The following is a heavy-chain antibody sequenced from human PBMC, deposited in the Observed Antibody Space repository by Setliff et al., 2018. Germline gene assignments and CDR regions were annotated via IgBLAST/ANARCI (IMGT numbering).Heavy chain of an antibody. D-gene: IGHD3-22*01. Sequence: GGSLRLSCAASGFSFSDYYMMWIRQAPGKGLEWVSYISNDAYTIHYADSMKGRLTISRDNSKNSVFLQMNSLRVEDTAVYYCARVYYETSTYSPTLFDHWGQGALVTVSS. CDR1: GFSFSDYY. V-gene: IGHV3-11*01. CDR3: ARVYYETSTYSPTLFDH. CDR2: ISNDAYTI. J-gene: IGHJ4*02.